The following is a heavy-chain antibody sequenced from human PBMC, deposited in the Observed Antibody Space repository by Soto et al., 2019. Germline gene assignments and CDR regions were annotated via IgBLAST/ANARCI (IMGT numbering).Heavy chain of an antibody. CDR1: GDSVSSNSAA. Sequence: SQTLSLTCAISGDSVSSNSAAWNWIRQSPSRGLEWLGRTYYRSKWYNDYAVSVKSRITINPDTSKNQFSLKLSSVTAADTAVYYCARSGPVGGGIVVVVAAPRYFDYWGQGTLVTVSS. J-gene: IGHJ4*02. V-gene: IGHV6-1*01. CDR2: TYYRSKWYN. D-gene: IGHD2-15*01. CDR3: ARSGPVGGGIVVVVAAPRYFDY.